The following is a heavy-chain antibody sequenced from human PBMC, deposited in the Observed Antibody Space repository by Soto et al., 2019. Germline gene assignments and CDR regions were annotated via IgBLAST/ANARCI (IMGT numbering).Heavy chain of an antibody. V-gene: IGHV1-69*13. Sequence: QVQLVQSGAEVKKPGASVKVSCKASGYTFTSYGISWVRQAPGQGLEWMGWIIPIFGTANYAQKFQGRVTITADESTSTAYMELSSLRSEDTAVYYCARRVSSGYSTDYYGMDVWGQGTTVTVSS. CDR3: ARRVSSGYSTDYYGMDV. D-gene: IGHD3-22*01. CDR1: GYTFTSYG. J-gene: IGHJ6*02. CDR2: IIPIFGTA.